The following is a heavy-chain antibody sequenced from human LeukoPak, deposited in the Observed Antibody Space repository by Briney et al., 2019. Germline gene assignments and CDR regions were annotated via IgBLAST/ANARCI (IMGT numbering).Heavy chain of an antibody. CDR1: GGSISSGDYY. CDR3: ARLSFKGIAAAGQDY. J-gene: IGHJ4*02. V-gene: IGHV4-30-4*01. CDR2: IYYSGNM. Sequence: SQTLSLTCTVSGGSISSGDYYWSWIRQPPGKALEWIGNIYYSGNMYYNPPLKSRVTIPVDTSKDQVSLKLSSVSAADTAVYYCARLSFKGIAAAGQDYWGQGSLVTVSS. D-gene: IGHD6-13*01.